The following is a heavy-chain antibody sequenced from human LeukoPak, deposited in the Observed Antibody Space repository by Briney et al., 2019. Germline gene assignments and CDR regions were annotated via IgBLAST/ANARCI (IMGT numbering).Heavy chain of an antibody. J-gene: IGHJ4*02. CDR2: INWNASST. Sequence: SGGSLRLSCATSGFTFDDYGMSWVRQVPGKGLEWVSSINWNASSTTYADSVKGRFTISRDNANNSLYLQMNSLRAEDTALYYCARVMYHDSGSYYQYFHHWGQGTPVTVSS. D-gene: IGHD3-10*01. CDR1: GFTFDDYG. V-gene: IGHV3-20*04. CDR3: ARVMYHDSGSYYQYFHH.